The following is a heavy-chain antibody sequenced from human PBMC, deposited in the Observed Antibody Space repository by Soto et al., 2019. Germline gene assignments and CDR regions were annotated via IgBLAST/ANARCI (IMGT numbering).Heavy chain of an antibody. CDR2: IYQIGST. V-gene: IGHV4-30-2*01. Sequence: SETLSLTCDVSGDSINSGDSSWGWIRQAPGKGLEWIGYIYQIGSTYYNPSLKSRVTISIVRSKNQFSLSLSSVTAADTAVYYCARGGLLGYCGGSSCHNSFDYWGQGAPVTVS. CDR1: GDSINSGDSS. J-gene: IGHJ4*02. CDR3: ARGGLLGYCGGSSCHNSFDY. D-gene: IGHD2-15*01.